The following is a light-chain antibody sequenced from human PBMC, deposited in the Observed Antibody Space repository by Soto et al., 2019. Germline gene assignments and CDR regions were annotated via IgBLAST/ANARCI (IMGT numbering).Light chain of an antibody. CDR3: QQYNNWPLS. Sequence: EIVMTQSPATLSVSPGERATLSCRASQSVSSNLAWYQQKPGQAPRLLIYAASTRATGIPARFSGSGSGTEFTLTISSLQSEDFAVCYCQQYNNWPLSFGQGTKVDIK. CDR1: QSVSSN. CDR2: AAS. V-gene: IGKV3D-15*01. J-gene: IGKJ1*01.